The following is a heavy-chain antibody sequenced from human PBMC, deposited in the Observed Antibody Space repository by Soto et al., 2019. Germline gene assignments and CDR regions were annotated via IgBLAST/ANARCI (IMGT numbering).Heavy chain of an antibody. CDR3: ASLHYQLRLGEFSNYFDY. Sequence: QVQLVQSGAEVKKPGSSVKVSCKASGGTFSSYAISWVRQAPGQGLEWMGGIIPIFGTANYAQKFQGRVTITADESTSTAYMELSSLRSEDTAVYYCASLHYQLRLGEFSNYFDYWGQGTLVTVSS. CDR1: GGTFSSYA. J-gene: IGHJ4*02. D-gene: IGHD3-16*01. V-gene: IGHV1-69*01. CDR2: IIPIFGTA.